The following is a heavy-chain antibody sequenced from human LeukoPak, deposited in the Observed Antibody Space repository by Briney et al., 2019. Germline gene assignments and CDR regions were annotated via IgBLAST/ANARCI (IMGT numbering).Heavy chain of an antibody. J-gene: IGHJ4*02. CDR3: ARGGLRIAAAV. D-gene: IGHD6-13*01. V-gene: IGHV3-7*01. CDR2: IKQDGSEK. Sequence: GGSLRLSCAASGFTFSSYWMTWVRQAPGKGLEWVANIKQDGSEKYYVDSVKGRFTISRDNAKNSLYLQMSSLRAEDTAVYYCARGGLRIAAAVWGQGTLVTVSS. CDR1: GFTFSSYW.